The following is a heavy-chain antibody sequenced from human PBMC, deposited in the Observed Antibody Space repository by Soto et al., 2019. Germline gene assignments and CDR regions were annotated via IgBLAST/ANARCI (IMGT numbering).Heavy chain of an antibody. J-gene: IGHJ4*02. D-gene: IGHD4-17*01. CDR3: ARAHGGLVLSLDLFDY. V-gene: IGHV1-3*05. CDR2: INAGNGNT. Sequence: QVQLVQSGAEEKKPGASVKVSCKASGYTFTSYAMHWVRQAPGQRLEWMGWINAGNGNTKYSQKFQGRVTITRDTXAXTAYMELSSLRSEDTAVYYCARAHGGLVLSLDLFDYWGQGTLVTVSS. CDR1: GYTFTSYA.